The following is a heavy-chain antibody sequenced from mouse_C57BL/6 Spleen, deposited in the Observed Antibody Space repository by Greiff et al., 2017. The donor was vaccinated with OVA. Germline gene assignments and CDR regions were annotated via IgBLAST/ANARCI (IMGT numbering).Heavy chain of an antibody. J-gene: IGHJ3*01. CDR1: GFTFSSYA. CDR3: TRDHPAWFAY. CDR2: ISSGGDYI. Sequence: EVQLVESGEGLVKPGGPLKLSCAASGFTFSSYAMSWVRQTPEKRLEWVAYISSGGDYIYYADTVKGRFTISRDNARNTLYLQMSSLKSEDTAMYYCTRDHPAWFAYWGQGTLVTVSA. V-gene: IGHV5-9-1*02.